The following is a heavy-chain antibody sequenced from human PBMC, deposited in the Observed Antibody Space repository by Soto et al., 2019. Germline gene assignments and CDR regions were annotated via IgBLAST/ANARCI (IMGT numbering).Heavy chain of an antibody. V-gene: IGHV1-46*01. CDR1: EDTFTNYS. Sequence: ASVKVSCKASEDTFTNYSLHWVRQAPGQGLEWVGISNPGGGSTNYAQKFQGRVTMTRDTSTSTVYMELGNLKSEDTAVYYCAREAQGAGSGFYYYFDYWGQGSLVTVSS. D-gene: IGHD3-22*01. CDR2: SNPGGGST. CDR3: AREAQGAGSGFYYYFDY. J-gene: IGHJ4*02.